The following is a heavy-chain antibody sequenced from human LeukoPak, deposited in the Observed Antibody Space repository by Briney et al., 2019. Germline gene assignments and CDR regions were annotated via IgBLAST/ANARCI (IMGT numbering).Heavy chain of an antibody. J-gene: IGHJ4*02. CDR2: IYTSGST. V-gene: IGHV4-61*02. Sequence: SETLSLTCTVSGYSISSGYYWSWIRQPAGKGLEWIGRIYTSGSTNYNPSLKSRVTISGDTSKNQFSLRLSSVTAADTAVYYCARASYSYDINGWVPFDYWGQGTLVTVSS. D-gene: IGHD3-22*01. CDR1: GYSISSGYY. CDR3: ARASYSYDINGWVPFDY.